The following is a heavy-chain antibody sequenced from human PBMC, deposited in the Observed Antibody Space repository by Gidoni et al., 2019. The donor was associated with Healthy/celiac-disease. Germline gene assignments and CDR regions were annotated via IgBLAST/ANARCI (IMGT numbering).Heavy chain of an antibody. CDR2: IYYSGST. CDR3: ARPTYRKGWFDP. Sequence: QLQLQESCPGLVKPSATLSLTCPVSGASISISSYYWGWLRQPPGKGLEWIGSIYYSGSTYYNPALKGGVTISVDTSKNQGSQKLSSVTAADTAVYYCARPTYRKGWFDPWGQGTLVTVSS. CDR1: GASISISSYY. V-gene: IGHV4-39*01. J-gene: IGHJ5*02.